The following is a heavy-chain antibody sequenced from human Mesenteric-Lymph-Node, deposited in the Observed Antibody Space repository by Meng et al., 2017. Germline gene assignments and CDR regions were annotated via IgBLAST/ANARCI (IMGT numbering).Heavy chain of an antibody. J-gene: IGHJ4*02. Sequence: GESLKISCAASGFTFSDYWMHWVRQAPGKGLVWVSRVNGDGGTTSYADSVKGRFTVSRDNAKNTVFLQINSLRAEDTAVYYCASASMPWFWGQGTLVTVSS. CDR2: VNGDGGTT. CDR1: GFTFSDYW. D-gene: IGHD2/OR15-2a*01. V-gene: IGHV3-74*01. CDR3: ASASMPWF.